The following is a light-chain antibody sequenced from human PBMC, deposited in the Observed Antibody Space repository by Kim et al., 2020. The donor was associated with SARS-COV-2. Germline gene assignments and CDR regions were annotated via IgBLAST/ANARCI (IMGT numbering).Light chain of an antibody. Sequence: GRKVTLSCTRSSGSSGNNYVQCYQQRPGGAPTTLIYEDDQRPSGGPDRFSGSIDSSSNSASLTISGLKTEDEADYYCQSYNRSNVIFGGGTKLTVL. V-gene: IGLV6-57*03. J-gene: IGLJ2*01. CDR1: SGSSGNNY. CDR3: QSYNRSNVI. CDR2: EDD.